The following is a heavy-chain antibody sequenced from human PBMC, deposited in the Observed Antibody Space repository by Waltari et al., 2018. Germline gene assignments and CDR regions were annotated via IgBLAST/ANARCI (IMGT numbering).Heavy chain of an antibody. CDR2: VHGSGKT. CDR1: GDSMSSTSW. CDR3: ARDRGRGLYLDS. J-gene: IGHJ4*02. V-gene: IGHV4-4*02. Sequence: QLQLQASGPGLVKPSGTLSLTCAVSGDSMSSTSWWSWVRQPPGKGLEWMGQVHGSGKTNYNPSFESRVTISLDTYNKQFSLKVTSATAADTAIYYCARDRGRGLYLDSWGPGTLVTVSP. D-gene: IGHD2-15*01.